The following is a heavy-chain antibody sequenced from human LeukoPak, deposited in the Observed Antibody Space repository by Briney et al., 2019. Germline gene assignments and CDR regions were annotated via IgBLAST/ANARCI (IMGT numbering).Heavy chain of an antibody. CDR3: ARYGSGGAPDAFDI. CDR2: IHPSGST. CDR1: GGSFSGHY. D-gene: IGHD3-10*01. Sequence: SETLSLTCAVYGGSFSGHYWSWTRQPPGKGLEWIGEIHPSGSTSYNPSLKSRVTISVDTSKNQLSLKLSSVTAADTAVYYCARYGSGGAPDAFDIWGQGTMVTVSS. J-gene: IGHJ3*02. V-gene: IGHV4-34*01.